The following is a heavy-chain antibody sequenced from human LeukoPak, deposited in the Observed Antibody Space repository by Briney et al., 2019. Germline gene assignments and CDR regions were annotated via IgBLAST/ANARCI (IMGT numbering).Heavy chain of an antibody. V-gene: IGHV4-34*01. D-gene: IGHD6-13*01. Sequence: PSETLSLTCAVYGGSFNGYYWSWIRQPPGKGLEWIGEINHSGSTNYNPSLKSRVTISVDTSKNQFSLKLSSVTAADTAVYYCARGSRGSAAAGTYDYWGQGTLVTVSS. CDR1: GGSFNGYY. J-gene: IGHJ4*02. CDR3: ARGSRGSAAAGTYDY. CDR2: INHSGST.